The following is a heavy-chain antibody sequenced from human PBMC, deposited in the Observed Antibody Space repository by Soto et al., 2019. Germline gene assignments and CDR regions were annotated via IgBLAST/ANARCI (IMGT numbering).Heavy chain of an antibody. CDR1: SVPSSCYD. D-gene: IGHD3-3*01. V-gene: IGHV4-4*07. CDR2: IYSSGST. Sequence: SATLDINSPGTSVPSSCYDLTWMRPCAGGGLEWIGRIYSSGSTNYNPSLKSRVTISLDTSMNHFSLRLSSVTAADTAVYYCARGQRFSAWFHPWGQGKVVTGS. CDR3: ARGQRFSAWFHP. J-gene: IGHJ5*02.